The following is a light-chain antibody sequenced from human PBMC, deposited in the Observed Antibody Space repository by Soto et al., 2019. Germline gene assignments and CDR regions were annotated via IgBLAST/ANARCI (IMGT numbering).Light chain of an antibody. Sequence: DIQMTQSPSSLSASVGDRVTITCRASQSISSYLHWYQQKPGRAPKLLIYAASRLQSGVPSRFSGSGSGTDFTLTISSLQPEDFATYYCQQSYSTPLTFGGGTKVDIK. J-gene: IGKJ4*01. CDR1: QSISSY. V-gene: IGKV1-39*01. CDR3: QQSYSTPLT. CDR2: AAS.